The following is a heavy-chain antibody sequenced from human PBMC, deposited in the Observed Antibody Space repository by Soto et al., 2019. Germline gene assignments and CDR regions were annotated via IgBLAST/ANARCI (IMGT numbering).Heavy chain of an antibody. J-gene: IGHJ4*02. V-gene: IGHV3-23*01. Sequence: EVQLLESGGGVVQPGGSLRLSCVASGFNFKKFAMRWVRQAPWEGLEWVSGISCCGGSTSYADSVKGRFSIAGDDSTNTLSLQMNNLRVGDTAQYYCAKDDGEQWLLPHLDKWGEGTLVTVS. CDR1: GFNFKKFA. CDR2: ISCCGGST. D-gene: IGHD6-19*01. CDR3: AKDDGEQWLLPHLDK.